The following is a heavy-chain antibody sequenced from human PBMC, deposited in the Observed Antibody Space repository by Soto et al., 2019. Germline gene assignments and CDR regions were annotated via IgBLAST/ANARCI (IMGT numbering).Heavy chain of an antibody. V-gene: IGHV1-69*01. J-gene: IGHJ4*02. D-gene: IGHD5-18*01. CDR3: ATGGRGYRSAARFYFEY. CDR2: ILPIFDTT. Sequence: QVQLVQSGAEVKKPGSSVKVSCQASGGIFSSNAISWVRQAPGQGLEWMGGILPIFDTTHYAQKFQGRVTITADESTSTAYMELSSLKSGATALYYCATGGRGYRSAARFYFEYWGQGTLVTVSS. CDR1: GGIFSSNA.